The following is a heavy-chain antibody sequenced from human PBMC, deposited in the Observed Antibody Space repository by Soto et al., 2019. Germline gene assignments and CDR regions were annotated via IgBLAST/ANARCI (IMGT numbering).Heavy chain of an antibody. J-gene: IGHJ3*02. Sequence: QVQLVQSGAEVKKPGSSVKVSCKASGGTFSSYAISWVRQAPGQGLEWMGGIIPIFGTANYEQKFQGRVTITADKSTSAAYMELSSLRSEDTAVYYCARGRKRITMIVDAFDIWGQGTMVTVSS. CDR2: IIPIFGTA. V-gene: IGHV1-69*06. CDR1: GGTFSSYA. CDR3: ARGRKRITMIVDAFDI. D-gene: IGHD3-22*01.